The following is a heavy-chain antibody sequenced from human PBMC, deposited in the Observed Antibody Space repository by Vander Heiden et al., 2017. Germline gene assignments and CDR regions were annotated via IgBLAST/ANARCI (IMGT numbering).Heavy chain of an antibody. CDR2: IGYDGSNK. D-gene: IGHD6-6*01. V-gene: IGHV3-33*01. Sequence: QVQLVESGGGVVQPGRSLRLSCAASGFTFSSYGMHWVRQAPGKGLEWVAVIGYDGSNKYYADSVKGRFTISRDNSKNTLYLQMNSLRAEDTAVYYCARDRSLIAASEFDYWGQGTLVTVSS. CDR1: GFTFSSYG. CDR3: ARDRSLIAASEFDY. J-gene: IGHJ4*02.